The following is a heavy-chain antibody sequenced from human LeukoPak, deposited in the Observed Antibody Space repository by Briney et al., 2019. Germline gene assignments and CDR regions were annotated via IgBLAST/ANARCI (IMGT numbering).Heavy chain of an antibody. CDR3: ASGSWYLAH. CDR1: GGSISSYY. Sequence: SETLSLTCTVSGGSISSYYWTWIRQPPGKGLEWIGYIYYSGSTNYNPSLKSRVTISVDTSKNQFSLRLSSVTAADTAVYYCASGSWYLAHWGQGTLVTVSS. CDR2: IYYSGST. D-gene: IGHD6-13*01. V-gene: IGHV4-59*01. J-gene: IGHJ4*02.